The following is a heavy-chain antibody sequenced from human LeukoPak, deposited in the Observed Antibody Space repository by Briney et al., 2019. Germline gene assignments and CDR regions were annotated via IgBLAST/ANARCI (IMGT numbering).Heavy chain of an antibody. CDR2: IYYSGST. V-gene: IGHV4-59*08. Sequence: GSLRLSCAASGFTFSDYYMSWIRQPPGKGLEWIGYIYYSGSTNYNPSLKSRVTISVDTSKNQFSLKLSSVTAADTAVYYCARQGVGPKGGLHPWGQGTLVTVSS. J-gene: IGHJ5*02. CDR3: ARQGVGPKGGLHP. CDR1: GFTFSDYY. D-gene: IGHD1-26*01.